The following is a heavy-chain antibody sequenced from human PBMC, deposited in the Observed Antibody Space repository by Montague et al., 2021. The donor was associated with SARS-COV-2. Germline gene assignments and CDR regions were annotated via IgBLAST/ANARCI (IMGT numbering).Heavy chain of an antibody. CDR3: ASTGHCTGGVCFAHYFDY. CDR1: GFTFSDYY. J-gene: IGHJ4*02. D-gene: IGHD2-8*02. V-gene: IGHV3-11*03. Sequence: SLRLSCAASGFTFSDYYMSWIRQAPGRGLEWVSYISSSSRYTNYADSVKGRFTISRDNTKNSLSLQMNSLRAEDTAVYYCASTGHCTGGVCFAHYFDYWGQGSRVTAPS. CDR2: ISSSSRYT.